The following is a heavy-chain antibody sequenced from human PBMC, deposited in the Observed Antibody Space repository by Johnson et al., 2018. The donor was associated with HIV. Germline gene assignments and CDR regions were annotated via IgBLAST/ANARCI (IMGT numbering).Heavy chain of an antibody. CDR1: GFTFSDYY. J-gene: IGHJ3*02. CDR2: ISSSGTTI. V-gene: IGHV3-11*04. Sequence: QVQLVESGGGLVKPGGSLRLSCAASGFTFSDYYMTWIRQAPGKGLEWVSYISSSGTTIYYADSVKGRFTISRDNAKNSLNLQMNSLRAEDTAVYYWARDTMIVVALGAFDIWGQGTMVTVSS. D-gene: IGHD3-22*01. CDR3: ARDTMIVVALGAFDI.